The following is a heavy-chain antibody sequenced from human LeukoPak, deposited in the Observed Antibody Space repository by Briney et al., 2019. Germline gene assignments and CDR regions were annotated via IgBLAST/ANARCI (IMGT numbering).Heavy chain of an antibody. CDR1: GFTLDHYG. CDR3: ARAKSGYSYGHDY. CDR2: INWNGGST. J-gene: IGHJ4*02. D-gene: IGHD5-18*01. Sequence: GGSLRLSCAASGFTLDHYGMSWVRQVPGKGLEWVSGINWNGGSTGYADSVKGRFTISRDNAKNSLYLQMNSLRAEDTALYSCARAKSGYSYGHDYWGQGTLVTVSS. V-gene: IGHV3-20*04.